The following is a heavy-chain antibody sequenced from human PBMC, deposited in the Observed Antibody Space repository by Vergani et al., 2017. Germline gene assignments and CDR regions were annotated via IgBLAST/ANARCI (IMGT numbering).Heavy chain of an antibody. CDR2: TRYDGIVE. CDR3: VRVRGLCAGGRCYTEAWDY. CDR1: GFTFTNYG. Sequence: QVQLVESGGGVVQPGGSLRLSCAASGFTFTNYGMHWVRQAPGKGLEWVAFTRYDGIVEYYGDSVRGRFTISRDNSKNTLYLQMNRLRPEDTGVYHCVRVRGLCAGGRCYTEAWDYWGQGTLVTVSS. V-gene: IGHV3-30*02. J-gene: IGHJ4*02. D-gene: IGHD2-2*02.